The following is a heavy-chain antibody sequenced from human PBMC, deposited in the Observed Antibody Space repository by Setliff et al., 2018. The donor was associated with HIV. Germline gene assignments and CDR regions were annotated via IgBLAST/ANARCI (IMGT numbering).Heavy chain of an antibody. V-gene: IGHV4-59*01. CDR3: ARAEMATIVAFDI. J-gene: IGHJ3*02. Sequence: SETLSLTCTVSDGSFSSDYWTWIRQTPGKGPEWIGYIYYSGSTKYNPSLTSRVTISVDTSKNHFSLKLTSVTAADTAVYYCARAEMATIVAFDIWGQGTMVTVSS. D-gene: IGHD5-12*01. CDR2: IYYSGST. CDR1: DGSFSSDY.